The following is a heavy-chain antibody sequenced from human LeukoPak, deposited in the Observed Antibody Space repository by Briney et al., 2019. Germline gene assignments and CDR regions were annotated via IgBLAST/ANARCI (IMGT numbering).Heavy chain of an antibody. Sequence: GGSLRLSCAASGFTFSSYAMSWVRQAPGRGLEWVSAISGSGGSTYYADSVKGRFTISRDNSKNTLYLQMNSLRAEDTAVYYCAKGYCSGGSCYFDYWGQGTLVTVSS. J-gene: IGHJ4*02. CDR3: AKGYCSGGSCYFDY. D-gene: IGHD2-15*01. CDR1: GFTFSSYA. CDR2: ISGSGGST. V-gene: IGHV3-23*01.